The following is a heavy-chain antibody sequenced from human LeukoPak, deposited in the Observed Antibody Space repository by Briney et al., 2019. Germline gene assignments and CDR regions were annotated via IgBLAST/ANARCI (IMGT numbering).Heavy chain of an antibody. V-gene: IGHV4-4*07. Sequence: KSSETLSLTCTVSGGSISSYYWSWIRQPAGKGLEWIGRIYTSGSTNYNPSLKSRVTMSVDTSKNQFSLKLSSVTAADTAVYYCARDTNGYSYGYDPSDAFDIWGQGIMVTVSS. CDR1: GGSISSYY. CDR3: ARDTNGYSYGYDPSDAFDI. CDR2: IYTSGST. J-gene: IGHJ3*02. D-gene: IGHD5-18*01.